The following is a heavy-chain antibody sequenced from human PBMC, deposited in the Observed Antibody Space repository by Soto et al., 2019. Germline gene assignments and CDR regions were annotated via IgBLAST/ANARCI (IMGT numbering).Heavy chain of an antibody. D-gene: IGHD1-1*01. Sequence: GESLKISCEASGYSFTNFWIGWVRQMPGKGLEWMGIIYPGDSDTRYSPSFQGQVTISADKSISTAYLQWSSLTASDSAMYFCVRNTNGHNPLDYCGQGPLVTVYS. J-gene: IGHJ4*02. V-gene: IGHV5-51*01. CDR2: IYPGDSDT. CDR1: GYSFTNFW. CDR3: VRNTNGHNPLDY.